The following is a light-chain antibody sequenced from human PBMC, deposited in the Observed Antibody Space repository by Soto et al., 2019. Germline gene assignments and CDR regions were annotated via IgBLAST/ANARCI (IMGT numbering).Light chain of an antibody. CDR1: SSNIGAGYD. Sequence: QSVLTQPPSVSGAPGQSITISCTGSSSNIGAGYDVHWYQHLPGKAPKLLIYGNSNRPSGVPDRFSGSKSGTSASLAITGLQAEDEADYYCQSYDDSLSARVFGGGTKLTVL. V-gene: IGLV1-40*01. CDR3: QSYDDSLSARV. J-gene: IGLJ2*01. CDR2: GNS.